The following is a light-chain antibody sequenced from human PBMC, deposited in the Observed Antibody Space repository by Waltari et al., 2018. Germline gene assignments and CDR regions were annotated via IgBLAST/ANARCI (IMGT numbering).Light chain of an antibody. CDR1: QSVSSY. V-gene: IGKV3-11*01. CDR2: DAS. J-gene: IGKJ3*01. CDR3: QQRSNWPRIT. Sequence: EIVLTQSPATLSLSPGERATLSCRASQSVSSYFAWYQEKPGQAPRLLIYDASNSATSSPARCSGSGSGTDFTLTISSLEPEDFAVDYCQQRSNWPRITFGPGTKVDIK.